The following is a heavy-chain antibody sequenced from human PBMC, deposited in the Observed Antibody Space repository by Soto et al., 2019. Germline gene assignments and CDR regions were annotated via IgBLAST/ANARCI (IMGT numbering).Heavy chain of an antibody. D-gene: IGHD3-3*01. CDR2: ISNTGGST. V-gene: IGHV3-NL1*01. J-gene: IGHJ6*02. Sequence: GGSLRLSCVASGFTFTTYGMHWVRQAPGKGLEWVATISNTGGSTYYADSVKGRFTISRDNSKNTLYLQMNSLRDEDTAVYYCARALRFLEWFPPGMDVWGQGTTVTVSS. CDR3: ARALRFLEWFPPGMDV. CDR1: GFTFTTYG.